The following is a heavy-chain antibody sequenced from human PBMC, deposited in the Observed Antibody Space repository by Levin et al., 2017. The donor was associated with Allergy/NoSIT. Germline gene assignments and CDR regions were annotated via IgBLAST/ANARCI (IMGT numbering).Heavy chain of an antibody. J-gene: IGHJ6*02. Sequence: PSETLSLTCAVYGGSVDYYYWTWIRQSPEKGLEWIGEINHSGLIKINPSLKSRVTISIDTSKNQFSLKLSSVTAADTGIFYCASSISHPALYGMDVWGQGTTVTVSS. CDR1: GGSVDYYY. V-gene: IGHV4-34*01. CDR3: ASSISHPALYGMDV. CDR2: INHSGLI. D-gene: IGHD2-2*01.